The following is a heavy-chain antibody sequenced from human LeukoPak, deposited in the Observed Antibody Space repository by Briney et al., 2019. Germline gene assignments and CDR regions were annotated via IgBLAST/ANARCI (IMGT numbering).Heavy chain of an antibody. Sequence: SETLSLTCTVSGGSISSYYWSWIRQPPGKGLEWIGYIYYSGSTNYNPSLKSRVTISVDTSKNQFSLKLSSVTAADTAVYYCARIPSNYDILTGYSYYFDYWGQGTLVTVSS. V-gene: IGHV4-59*01. CDR3: ARIPSNYDILTGYSYYFDY. CDR1: GGSISSYY. D-gene: IGHD3-9*01. CDR2: IYYSGST. J-gene: IGHJ4*02.